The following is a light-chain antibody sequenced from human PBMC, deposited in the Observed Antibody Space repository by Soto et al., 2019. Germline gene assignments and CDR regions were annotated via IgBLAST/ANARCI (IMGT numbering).Light chain of an antibody. CDR3: QQSYSTLPIT. V-gene: IGKV3-15*01. J-gene: IGKJ5*01. CDR1: QSLGDN. Sequence: EIVMTQSPATLAVSPGDTATLSCRASQSLGDNLAWYQQKPGQAPRLLIFRASSRAKGVPARFSASGSGTEFTLTISGLQSEDFATYYCQQSYSTLPITFGQGTRLDIK. CDR2: RAS.